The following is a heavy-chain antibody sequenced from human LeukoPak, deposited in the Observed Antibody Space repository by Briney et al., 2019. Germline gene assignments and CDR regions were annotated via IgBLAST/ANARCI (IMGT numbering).Heavy chain of an antibody. CDR3: ARGSRRLMVRFHYYYYMDV. V-gene: IGHV1-8*03. J-gene: IGHJ6*03. CDR1: GYTFTSYD. D-gene: IGHD3-10*01. Sequence: ASVKVSCKASGYTFTSYDINWVRQATGQGLEWMGWMNPNSGNTGYAQKFQGRVTITRNTSISTAYMELSSLRSEDTAVYYCARGSRRLMVRFHYYYYMDVWGKGTTVTVSS. CDR2: MNPNSGNT.